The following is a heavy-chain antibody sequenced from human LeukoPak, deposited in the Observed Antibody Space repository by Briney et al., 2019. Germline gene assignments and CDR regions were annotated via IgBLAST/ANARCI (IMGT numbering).Heavy chain of an antibody. CDR3: ARVGRDIVVVPAAMIAFDI. Sequence: SETLSLTCTVSGGSISSYYWSWIRQPPGKGLEWIGYIYYSGSTNYNPSLKSRVTISVDTSKNQFSLKLSSVTAADTAVYYCARVGRDIVVVPAAMIAFDIWGQGTMVTVSS. J-gene: IGHJ3*02. V-gene: IGHV4-59*01. CDR2: IYYSGST. CDR1: GGSISSYY. D-gene: IGHD2-2*01.